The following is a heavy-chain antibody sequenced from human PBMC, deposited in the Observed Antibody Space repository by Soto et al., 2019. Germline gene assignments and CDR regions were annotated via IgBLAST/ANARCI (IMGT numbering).Heavy chain of an antibody. V-gene: IGHV4-38-2*01. Sequence: SETLSLTCAVSGYSISSGYYWGWIRQPPGKGLEWIGSIYHSGSTYYNPSLKSRVTISVDTSKNQFSLKLSSVTAADTAVYYCARDRGGTSRYFDYWGQGTMVTVYS. D-gene: IGHD2-2*01. CDR3: ARDRGGTSRYFDY. CDR2: IYHSGST. J-gene: IGHJ4*02. CDR1: GYSISSGYY.